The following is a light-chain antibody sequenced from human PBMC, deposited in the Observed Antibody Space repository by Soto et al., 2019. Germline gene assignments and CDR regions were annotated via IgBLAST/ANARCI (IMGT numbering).Light chain of an antibody. V-gene: IGKV4-1*01. CDR2: WAS. J-gene: IGKJ1*01. CDR1: QSVLHSPTNNNY. Sequence: DIVMTQCPDSLAVSLGERATINCKSSQSVLHSPTNNNYLAWYQKKPGQPPKLLIYWASTRESGVPDRFSGSGSGTDFTLTINSLQAEDAAVYYCHQYYSIPRTFGQGTKVEIK. CDR3: HQYYSIPRT.